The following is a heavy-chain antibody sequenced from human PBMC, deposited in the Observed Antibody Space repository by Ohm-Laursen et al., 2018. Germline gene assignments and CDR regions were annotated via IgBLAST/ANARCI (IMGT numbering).Heavy chain of an antibody. CDR1: GGSISSTTNY. CDR3: ARHDYDAYQQQLVPMDV. V-gene: IGHV4-39*01. Sequence: SETLSLTCTVSGGSISSTTNYWGWIRQPPGKGLEWIGNIYYSGSTYYNPSLKSRVTISVDTSKNQFSLKLSSVTAADTAVYYCARHDYDAYQQQLVPMDVWGQGTTVTVSS. D-gene: IGHD6-13*01. J-gene: IGHJ6*02. CDR2: IYYSGST.